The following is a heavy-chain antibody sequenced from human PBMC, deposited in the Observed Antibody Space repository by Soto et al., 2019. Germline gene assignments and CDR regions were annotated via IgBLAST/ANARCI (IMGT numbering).Heavy chain of an antibody. CDR1: GGSISSGGYY. D-gene: IGHD2-2*01. CDR2: IYYSGST. J-gene: IGHJ4*02. V-gene: IGHV4-31*03. Sequence: PSETLSLTCTVSGGSISSGGYYWSWIRQHPGKGLEWIGYIYYSGSTYYNPSLKSRVTISVDTSKNQFSLKLSSVTAADTAVYYCARATDCSSTSCYAGEFDYWGQGTLVTVSS. CDR3: ARATDCSSTSCYAGEFDY.